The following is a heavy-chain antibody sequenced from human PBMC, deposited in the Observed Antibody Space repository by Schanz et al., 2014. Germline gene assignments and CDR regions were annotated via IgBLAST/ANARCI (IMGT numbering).Heavy chain of an antibody. CDR1: GFTFSSYT. CDR3: ARGTPFLCDY. CDR2: ISSTSTYL. D-gene: IGHD3-16*01. V-gene: IGHV3-21*01. Sequence: EVQLVESGGCLVKPGDSLRLSCAASGFTFSSYTMKWVRQAPGKGLEWVSSISSTSTYLYYADSVKGRFTISRDSARNSLYLLMSSLRAEDTAVYYCARGTPFLCDYWGQGTLVTVSS. J-gene: IGHJ4*02.